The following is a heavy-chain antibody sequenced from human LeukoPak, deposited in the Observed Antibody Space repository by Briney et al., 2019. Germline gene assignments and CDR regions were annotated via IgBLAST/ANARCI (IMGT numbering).Heavy chain of an antibody. D-gene: IGHD3-10*01. J-gene: IGHJ6*02. CDR2: IYYSGST. Sequence: SETLSLTCTVSGGSISSYYWCWIRQPPGKGLEWIEYIYYSGSTNYNPSLKSRVTISVDTSKNQFSLKLSSVTAADTAVYYCARGGYYGSSPTEDYYYGMDVWGQGTTVTVSS. CDR1: GGSISSYY. V-gene: IGHV4-59*01. CDR3: ARGGYYGSSPTEDYYYGMDV.